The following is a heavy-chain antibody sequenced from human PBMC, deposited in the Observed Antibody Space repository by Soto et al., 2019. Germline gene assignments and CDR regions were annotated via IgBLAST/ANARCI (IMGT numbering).Heavy chain of an antibody. CDR3: SKTDYLS. CDR1: GGSLVSGNY. CDR2: ISHTGAT. J-gene: IGHJ5*02. Sequence: QVQLQQWGAGLLKPSETLSLTCAVSGGSLVSGNYWCWLRQPPGKGLEWIGEISHTGATNYDPSFKSRVTISVETAKNQFCLMITSLSASDTAGYYCSKTDYLSWCQGTLVTVSS. D-gene: IGHD5-12*01. V-gene: IGHV4-34*01.